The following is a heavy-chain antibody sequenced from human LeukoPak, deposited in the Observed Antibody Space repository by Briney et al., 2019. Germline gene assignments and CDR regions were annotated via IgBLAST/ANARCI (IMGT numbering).Heavy chain of an antibody. CDR1: GGSFSGYY. CDR3: ARSDFIQLWWGDAFDI. V-gene: IGHV4-34*01. D-gene: IGHD5-18*01. J-gene: IGHJ3*02. CDR2: INHSGSI. Sequence: SETLSLTCAVYGGSFSGYYWSWIRQPPGKGLEWIGEINHSGSINYNPSLKSRVTISVDTSKNQFSLKLSSVTAADTAVYYCARSDFIQLWWGDAFDIWGQGTMVTVSS.